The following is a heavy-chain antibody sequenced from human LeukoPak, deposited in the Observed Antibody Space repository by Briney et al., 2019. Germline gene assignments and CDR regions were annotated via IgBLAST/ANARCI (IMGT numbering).Heavy chain of an antibody. V-gene: IGHV3-13*04. CDR2: IGTAGDT. CDR3: ARAHDSSGYYDY. D-gene: IGHD3-22*01. Sequence: GGSLRLSCAASGFSFSSYTMHWVRQAPGKGLEWVSAIGTAGDTYYPGSVKGRFTISRENAKNSLYLQMNSLRAGDTAVYYCARAHDSSGYYDYWGQGTLVTVSS. CDR1: GFSFSSYT. J-gene: IGHJ4*02.